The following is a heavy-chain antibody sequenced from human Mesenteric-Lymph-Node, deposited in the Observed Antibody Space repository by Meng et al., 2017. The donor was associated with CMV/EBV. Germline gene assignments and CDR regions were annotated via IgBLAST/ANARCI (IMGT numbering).Heavy chain of an antibody. Sequence: GPLRLSCTVSGGSMNGYYWNWIRQTPGKGLDWIGFIYYSGRTNYSPSLESRVNISVDSSNSQVSLRLTSVTAADTAVYYCATGRGFGSGNPYYFDYWGQGALVTVSS. CDR3: ATGRGFGSGNPYYFDY. V-gene: IGHV4-59*01. J-gene: IGHJ4*02. D-gene: IGHD3-10*01. CDR2: IYYSGRT. CDR1: GGSMNGYY.